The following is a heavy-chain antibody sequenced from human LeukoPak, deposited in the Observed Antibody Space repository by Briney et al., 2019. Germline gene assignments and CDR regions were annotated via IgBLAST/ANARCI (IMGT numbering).Heavy chain of an antibody. CDR2: ISSSGSTI. CDR3: ARGAIVVVPAAEDDAFDI. J-gene: IGHJ3*02. V-gene: IGHV3-48*03. Sequence: GGSLRPSCAASGFTFSSYEMNWVRQAPGKGLEWVSYISSSGSTIYYADSVKGRFTISRDNAKNSLYLQMNSLRAEDTAVYYCARGAIVVVPAAEDDAFDIWGQGTMVTVSS. D-gene: IGHD2-2*01. CDR1: GFTFSSYE.